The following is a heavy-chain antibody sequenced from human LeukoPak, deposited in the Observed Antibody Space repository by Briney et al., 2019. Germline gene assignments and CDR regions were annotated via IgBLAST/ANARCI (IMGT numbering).Heavy chain of an antibody. J-gene: IGHJ4*02. V-gene: IGHV5-51*01. CDR3: ARLKYYYDSSGLQFDY. CDR2: IYPGDSDT. CDR1: GYSFTSYW. Sequence: KNGESLKISCKGSGYSFTSYWIAWVRQMPGKGLEWMGIIYPGDSDTRYSPSFQGQVTISVDKSVSAAYLQWSSLKASDTAMYYCARLKYYYDSSGLQFDYWGQGTLVTVSS. D-gene: IGHD3-22*01.